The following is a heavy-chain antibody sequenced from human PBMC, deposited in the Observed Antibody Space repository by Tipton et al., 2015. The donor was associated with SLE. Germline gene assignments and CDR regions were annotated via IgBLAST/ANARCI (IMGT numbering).Heavy chain of an antibody. V-gene: IGHV3-33*08. J-gene: IGHJ6*03. CDR3: AGLAAAGTRYYYMDV. CDR2: IWYDGSNK. D-gene: IGHD6-13*01. CDR1: GFTFSSYG. Sequence: SLRLSCAASGFTFSSYGMHWVRQAPGKGLEWVAVIWYDGSNKYYADSVKGRFTTSRDSSKNTLYLQMNSLRAEDTAVYYCAGLAAAGTRYYYMDVWGKGTTVTVSS.